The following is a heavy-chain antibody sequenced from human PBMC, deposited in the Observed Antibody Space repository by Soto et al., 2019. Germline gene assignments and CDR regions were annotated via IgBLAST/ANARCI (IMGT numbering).Heavy chain of an antibody. D-gene: IGHD3-16*01. V-gene: IGHV1-46*01. Sequence: ASVKVSCKASGYTFTSYDMHWVRQAPGQGLEWMGIINPSGGSTSYAQKFQGRVTMTRDTSTSTVYMELSSLRSEDTAVYYCARAQWEGTTIGAGDYYGMDVWGQGTTVTVSS. CDR1: GYTFTSYD. J-gene: IGHJ6*02. CDR3: ARAQWEGTTIGAGDYYGMDV. CDR2: INPSGGST.